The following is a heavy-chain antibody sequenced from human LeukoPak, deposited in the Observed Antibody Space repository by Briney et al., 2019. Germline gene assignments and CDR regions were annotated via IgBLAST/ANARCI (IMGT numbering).Heavy chain of an antibody. CDR3: AQDRGAHYPFGMDV. V-gene: IGHV3-23*01. D-gene: IGHD3-10*01. CDR1: GLTFSTYA. CDR2: IGGGGTT. J-gene: IGHJ6*02. Sequence: PGGSQRLSCAASGLTFSTYAMRWIRQAPGKGLEWVSSIGGGGTTSYADSVKGRFTISRDLSKITVYLQMNSLRAEDTAVYYCAQDRGAHYPFGMDVWGQGTTVTVSS.